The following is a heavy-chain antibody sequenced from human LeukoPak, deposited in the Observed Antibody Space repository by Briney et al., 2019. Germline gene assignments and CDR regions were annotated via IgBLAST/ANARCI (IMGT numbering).Heavy chain of an antibody. CDR3: ATDSGCGWDYSFDY. D-gene: IGHD3-10*01. CDR1: GVSISNYY. V-gene: IGHV4-59*01. CDR2: IHYSGST. Sequence: SSETLSLTCTVSGVSISNYYWAWIRQPPGKGLEWIGYIHYSGSTNYNPSLKSRVTISVDMSKNQFSLKLSSVTAADTAVYYCATDSGCGWDYSFDYWGQGTLVTVSS. J-gene: IGHJ4*02.